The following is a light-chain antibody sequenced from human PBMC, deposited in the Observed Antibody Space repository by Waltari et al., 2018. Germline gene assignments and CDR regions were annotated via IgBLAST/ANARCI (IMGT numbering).Light chain of an antibody. CDR1: QSLLHSNGYNY. Sequence: DIVMTQSPLSLPVTPGEPASISCRSSQSLLHSNGYNYLDWYLQKPGQSPQLLIYLVSKRASGVPDRFSGSGSGTDFTLKISRVEAEDVGVYYCMQALQTPDTFGQGTRLEIK. J-gene: IGKJ5*01. CDR2: LVS. V-gene: IGKV2-28*01. CDR3: MQALQTPDT.